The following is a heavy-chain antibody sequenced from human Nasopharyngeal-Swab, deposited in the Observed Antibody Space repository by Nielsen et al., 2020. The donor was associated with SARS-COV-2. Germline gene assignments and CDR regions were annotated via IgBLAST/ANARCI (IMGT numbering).Heavy chain of an antibody. J-gene: IGHJ6*02. CDR3: ARQDRYGSGSYGMDV. CDR1: GYSFTSYW. Sequence: GGSLRLSCKGSGYSFTSYWIGWVRQMPGKGLEWMGIIYPGDSDTRYSPSFQGQVTISADKSISTAYLHWSSLKASDTAMYYCARQDRYGSGSYGMDVWGQGTTVTVSS. V-gene: IGHV5-51*01. D-gene: IGHD3-10*01. CDR2: IYPGDSDT.